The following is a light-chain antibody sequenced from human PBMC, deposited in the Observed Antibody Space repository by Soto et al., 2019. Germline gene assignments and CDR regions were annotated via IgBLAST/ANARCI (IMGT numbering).Light chain of an antibody. CDR2: KAS. CDR1: QSISRW. Sequence: DIQRTQSPSTLSATLWDIVTITCRASQSISRWLAWYQKKPGKAPNLLIQKASSLESGVPSRYIGSRSGTEFSLIINGLQPDDFATCYCQQYKAYPYTFGQGTRLEIK. CDR3: QQYKAYPYT. V-gene: IGKV1-5*03. J-gene: IGKJ5*01.